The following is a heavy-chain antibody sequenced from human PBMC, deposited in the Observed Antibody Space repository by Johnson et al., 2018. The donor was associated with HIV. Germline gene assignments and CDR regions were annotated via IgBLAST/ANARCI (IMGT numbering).Heavy chain of an antibody. D-gene: IGHD6-19*01. CDR2: ISYDGSDK. J-gene: IGHJ3*02. V-gene: IGHV3-30*04. Sequence: VQLVESGGGLIQPGRSLRLSCEASGFTFSSYAMHWVSQAPGKGLEWVAVISYDGSDKDHADSVKGRFTIARDSSKNTLYLQMNSLRAEDTAVYYCAKRGIGWPSDAFDIWGQGTMVTVSS. CDR3: AKRGIGWPSDAFDI. CDR1: GFTFSSYA.